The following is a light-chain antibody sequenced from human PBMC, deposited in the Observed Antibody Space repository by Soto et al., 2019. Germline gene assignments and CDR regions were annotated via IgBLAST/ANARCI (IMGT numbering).Light chain of an antibody. CDR1: QSISSW. V-gene: IGKV1-5*01. Sequence: DIQMTQSPSTLSASVGDRVTITCRASQSISSWLAWYQQKPGKAPKLLISDAANLESGVPSRFSGSGSGTEFTLTISSLQPDDFATYYCQHYNRYSQAFGQGTTVEIK. J-gene: IGKJ1*01. CDR3: QHYNRYSQA. CDR2: DAA.